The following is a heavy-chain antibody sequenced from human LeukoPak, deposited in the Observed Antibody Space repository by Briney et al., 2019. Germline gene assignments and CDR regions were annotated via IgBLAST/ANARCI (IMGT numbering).Heavy chain of an antibody. D-gene: IGHD3-3*01. V-gene: IGHV4-59*01. CDR1: GGSISSYY. CDR2: IYYSGST. CDR3: ARDFTHYDFWSGYSDAFDF. J-gene: IGHJ3*01. Sequence: SETLSLTCTVSGGSISSYYWSWIRQPPGKGLEWIGYIYYSGSTNYNPSLKSRVTISVDTSKNQFSLKLSSVTAADTAVYYCARDFTHYDFWSGYSDAFDFWGQGTMVTVSS.